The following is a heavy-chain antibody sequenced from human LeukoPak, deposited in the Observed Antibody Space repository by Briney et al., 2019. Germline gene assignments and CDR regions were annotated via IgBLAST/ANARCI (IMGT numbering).Heavy chain of an antibody. V-gene: IGHV1-18*01. CDR2: ISAYNGNT. Sequence: GASVKVSCKASGYTFTSYGINWVRQAPGQGLEWMGWISAYNGNTDYAQKLLGRVTMTTDTSTTTAYMELRSLRSDDTAVYYCARGSIYYYFMDVWGKETTVTVSS. CDR3: ARGSIYYYFMDV. CDR1: GYTFTSYG. D-gene: IGHD2-2*02. J-gene: IGHJ6*03.